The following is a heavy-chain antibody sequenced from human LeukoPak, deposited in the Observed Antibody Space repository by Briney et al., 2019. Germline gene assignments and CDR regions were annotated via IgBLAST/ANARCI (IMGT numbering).Heavy chain of an antibody. D-gene: IGHD1-26*01. V-gene: IGHV4-39*07. Sequence: SETLSLTCTVSGGSISSSSYYWGWIRQPPGKGLEWIGSIYYSGSTYYNPSLKSRVTISVDTSKNQFSLKLSSVTAADTAVYYCASFYSGSYWAPAFYYYYGMDVWGQGTTVTVSS. J-gene: IGHJ6*02. CDR1: GGSISSSSYY. CDR3: ASFYSGSYWAPAFYYYYGMDV. CDR2: IYYSGST.